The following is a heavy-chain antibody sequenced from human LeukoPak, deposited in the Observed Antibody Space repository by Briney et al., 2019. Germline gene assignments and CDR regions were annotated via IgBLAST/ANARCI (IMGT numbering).Heavy chain of an antibody. J-gene: IGHJ6*03. D-gene: IGHD3-10*01. Sequence: SETLSLTCTVSGGSISSTTYYWAWIRQPPGKGLEWIGSIYKAGNTNYSPSLRSRVFISVDTSNNQFSLSLSSVTAADTAVYYCARRGYYYGSGSYNGYYYYMDVWGKGTTVTISS. V-gene: IGHV4-39*01. CDR2: IYKAGNT. CDR1: GGSISSTTYY. CDR3: ARRGYYYGSGSYNGYYYYMDV.